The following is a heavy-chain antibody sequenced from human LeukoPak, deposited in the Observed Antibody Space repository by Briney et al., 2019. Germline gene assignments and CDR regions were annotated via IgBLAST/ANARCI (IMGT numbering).Heavy chain of an antibody. Sequence: PGRSLRLSCTASGFTFGDCSMSWFRQAPGKGLEWVSFIRSKAYGETTEYAASVKGRFTISRDDSKTIAYLQMNSLKTEDTAMYYCSRGAAAPTPWGQGTLVTVSS. J-gene: IGHJ5*02. CDR2: IRSKAYGETT. CDR3: SRGAAAPTP. D-gene: IGHD6-13*01. CDR1: GFTFGDCS. V-gene: IGHV3-49*03.